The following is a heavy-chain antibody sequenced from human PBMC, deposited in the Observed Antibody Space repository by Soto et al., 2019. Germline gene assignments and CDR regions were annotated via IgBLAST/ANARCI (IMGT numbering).Heavy chain of an antibody. CDR3: ASDTAAPDV. CDR2: INAGNGNT. V-gene: IGHV1-3*01. J-gene: IGHJ6*02. D-gene: IGHD6-25*01. CDR1: GYTFTSYA. Sequence: QVQLVQSGAEVKKPGASVKVSCKASGYTFTSYAMHWVRQAPGQRLEWMGWINAGNGNTKYPQKFQGRVTITRETCVGTAYMELCRVRSEETAVYYCASDTAAPDVWGQGTTVSVSS.